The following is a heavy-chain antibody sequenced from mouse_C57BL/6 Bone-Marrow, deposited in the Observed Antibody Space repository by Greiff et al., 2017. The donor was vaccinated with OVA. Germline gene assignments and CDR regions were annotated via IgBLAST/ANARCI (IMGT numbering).Heavy chain of an antibody. CDR3: ARNAYYSNYDYYAMDY. CDR2: ISYDGSN. Sequence: EVKLMESGPGLVKPSQSLSLTCSVPGYSITSGYYWNWILQFPGNKLEWMGYISYDGSNNYNPSLKNRISITRDTSKNQFFLKLNSVTTEDTATYYCARNAYYSNYDYYAMDYWGQGTSVTVSS. J-gene: IGHJ4*01. CDR1: GYSITSGYY. D-gene: IGHD2-5*01. V-gene: IGHV3-6*01.